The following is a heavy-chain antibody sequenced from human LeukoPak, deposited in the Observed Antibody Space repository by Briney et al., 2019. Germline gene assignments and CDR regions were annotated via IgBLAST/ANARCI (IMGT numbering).Heavy chain of an antibody. V-gene: IGHV3-23*01. CDR1: GFTFNTYA. CDR2: ISSGGST. CDR3: AGGGYCSSTSCYVHFDY. J-gene: IGHJ4*02. D-gene: IGHD2-2*01. Sequence: GGSLRLSCAASGFTFNTYAMTWVRQVPGKGLEWVSTISSGGSTYYADSVKGRFTISRDNSKDTLYLQMNSLRVEDTAAYYCAGGGYCSSTSCYVHFDYWGQGTLVTVSS.